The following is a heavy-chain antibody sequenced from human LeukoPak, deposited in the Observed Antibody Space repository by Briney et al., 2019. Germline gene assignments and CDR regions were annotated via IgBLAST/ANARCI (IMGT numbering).Heavy chain of an antibody. CDR3: AKGIAAAGPLDY. CDR2: IFSSGQNT. Sequence: HSGGSLRLSCAASGLTFSSYALSWVRQAPGKGLEWVSAIFSSGQNTYYADSVKGRFTISRDNSKNTLYLQMNSLRAEDTAVYYCAKGIAAAGPLDYWGQGTLVTVSS. D-gene: IGHD6-13*01. V-gene: IGHV3-23*01. J-gene: IGHJ4*02. CDR1: GLTFSSYA.